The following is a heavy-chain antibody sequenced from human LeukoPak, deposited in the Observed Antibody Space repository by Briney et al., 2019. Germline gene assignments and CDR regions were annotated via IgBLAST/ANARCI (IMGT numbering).Heavy chain of an antibody. Sequence: SQTLSLTCAISGDSVSSNSAAWNWIRQSPSRGLEWLGRTYYRSKWYNDYAVSVKSRITINPDTSKNQFSLQLNSVTPEDTAVYYCARGEDIVVVTAPYYYYYGMDVWGQGTTVTVSS. CDR3: ARGEDIVVVTAPYYYYYGMDV. D-gene: IGHD2-21*02. V-gene: IGHV6-1*01. J-gene: IGHJ6*02. CDR2: TYYRSKWYN. CDR1: GDSVSSNSAA.